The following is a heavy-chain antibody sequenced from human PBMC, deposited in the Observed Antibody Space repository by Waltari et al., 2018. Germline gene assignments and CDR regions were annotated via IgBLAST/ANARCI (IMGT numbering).Heavy chain of an antibody. CDR3: ARDATLSARGWFDP. J-gene: IGHJ5*02. CDR1: GYTFMNYG. Sequence: QVQLVQSGPEVKRPGASVTVSCQASGYTFMNYGIVWVRQAPGQGLEWMGWISPSSGNTVSAQAFQDRLTMTTDRSTSTAYMELTSLRSDDTAVYFCARDATLSARGWFDPWGQGTLVTVSS. D-gene: IGHD1-1*01. CDR2: ISPSSGNT. V-gene: IGHV1-18*01.